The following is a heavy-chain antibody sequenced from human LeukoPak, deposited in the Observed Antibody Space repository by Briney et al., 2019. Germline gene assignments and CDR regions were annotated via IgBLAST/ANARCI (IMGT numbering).Heavy chain of an antibody. V-gene: IGHV3-64D*06. CDR1: GFTFSRYA. CDR3: VKGTKQWLLYLTDY. Sequence: GGSLRLSCSASGFTFSRYAMHWVRQAPGKGLEYVSAISSNGGSTYYADSVKGRFTISRDNSRNTLHLQMSSLRVEDTAVYYCVKGTKQWLLYLTDYWGQGTLVTVSS. CDR2: ISSNGGST. D-gene: IGHD2-2*02. J-gene: IGHJ4*02.